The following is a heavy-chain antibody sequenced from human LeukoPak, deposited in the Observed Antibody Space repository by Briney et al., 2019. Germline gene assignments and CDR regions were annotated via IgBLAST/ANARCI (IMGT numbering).Heavy chain of an antibody. V-gene: IGHV3-64D*06. D-gene: IGHD3-9*01. J-gene: IGHJ4*02. CDR1: GFTFSSYA. CDR3: VKDRAPLRYCFDY. CDR2: ISSNGDT. Sequence: GGSLRLSCSASGFTFSSYAMHWVRQAPGKGLEYVSAISSNGDTYYADSVKGRFTISRDNSKNTLYLQMSSLRAEDTAVYYCVKDRAPLRYCFDYWGQGTLVTVSS.